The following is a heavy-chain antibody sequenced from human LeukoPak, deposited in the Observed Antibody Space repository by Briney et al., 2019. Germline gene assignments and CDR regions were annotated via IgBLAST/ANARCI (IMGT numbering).Heavy chain of an antibody. V-gene: IGHV4-34*01. Sequence: SETLSLTCAVYGGSFSGYYWSWIRQPPGKGLEWIGEINHSGSTNYNPSLKSRVTISVDTSKNQFSLKLSSVTAADTAVYYCARTPRERAFDIWGQGTTVTVSS. CDR3: ARTPRERAFDI. CDR2: INHSGST. CDR1: GGSFSGYY. J-gene: IGHJ3*02.